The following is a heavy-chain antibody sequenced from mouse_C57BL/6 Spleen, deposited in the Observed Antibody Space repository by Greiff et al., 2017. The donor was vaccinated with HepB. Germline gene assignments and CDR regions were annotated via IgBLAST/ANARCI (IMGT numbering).Heavy chain of an antibody. CDR1: GYSITSGYD. V-gene: IGHV3-1*01. CDR2: ISYSGST. J-gene: IGHJ4*01. CDR3: ARGALNYAMDY. Sequence: DVKLQESGPGMVKPSQSLSLTCTVTGYSITSGYDWHWIRHFPGNKLEWMGYISYSGSTNYNPSLKSRISITHDTSKNHFFLKLNSVTTEDTATYYCARGALNYAMDYWGQGTSVTVSS.